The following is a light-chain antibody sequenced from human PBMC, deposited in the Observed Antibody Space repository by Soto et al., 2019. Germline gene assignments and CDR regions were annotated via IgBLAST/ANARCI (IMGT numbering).Light chain of an antibody. V-gene: IGLV2-11*01. CDR3: CSYAGRFIWL. CDR2: DVF. Sequence: QSALTQPRSVSASPGQSVTIPCSGSSSDVGGYNLVSWYQQKPGEVPKVIIYDVFKRPSGVHDRFFGSKSGNTATLTISGLQGDDEADFHCCSYAGRFIWLFCGGTKLTVL. CDR1: SSDVGGYNL. J-gene: IGLJ3*02.